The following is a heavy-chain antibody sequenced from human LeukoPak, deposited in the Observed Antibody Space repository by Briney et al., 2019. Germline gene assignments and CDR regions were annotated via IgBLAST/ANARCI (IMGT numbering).Heavy chain of an antibody. Sequence: SETLSLTCAVYGGSFSGDYWSWIRQRPGKGLEWIGEIQKSGSTSYNPSLQSRVTISVDRSKSQFSLRLNSVTAADTAVYYCARGAGATTTLMFEKWGQGTLVTVSS. CDR3: ARGAGATTTLMFEK. CDR1: GGSFSGDY. D-gene: IGHD1-26*01. V-gene: IGHV4-34*01. CDR2: IQKSGST. J-gene: IGHJ4*02.